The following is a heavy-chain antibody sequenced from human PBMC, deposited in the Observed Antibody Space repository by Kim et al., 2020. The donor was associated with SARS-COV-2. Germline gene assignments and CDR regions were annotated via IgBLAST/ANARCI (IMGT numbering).Heavy chain of an antibody. D-gene: IGHD3-10*01. J-gene: IGHJ6*02. CDR3: ARGNGSGSTYYGMDV. Sequence: PSLKRRVTISVDTSKNQFSLKLSSVTAADTAVYYCARGNGSGSTYYGMDVWGQGTTVTVSS. V-gene: IGHV4-34*01.